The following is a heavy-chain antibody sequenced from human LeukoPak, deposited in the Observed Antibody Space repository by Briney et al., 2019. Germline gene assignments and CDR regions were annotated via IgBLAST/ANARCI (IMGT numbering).Heavy chain of an antibody. J-gene: IGHJ4*02. Sequence: GGSLRLSCAASGFTFNNYAMSWVRQTPGKGLEWVSGLSGNGGSTYYADSVRGRFTISRDNSKNTLSLQMNSLRAEDTAVYYCAKGVAYFWSGSDPFDYWGQGTLVTVSS. CDR1: GFTFNNYA. V-gene: IGHV3-23*01. CDR2: LSGNGGST. CDR3: AKGVAYFWSGSDPFDY. D-gene: IGHD3-3*01.